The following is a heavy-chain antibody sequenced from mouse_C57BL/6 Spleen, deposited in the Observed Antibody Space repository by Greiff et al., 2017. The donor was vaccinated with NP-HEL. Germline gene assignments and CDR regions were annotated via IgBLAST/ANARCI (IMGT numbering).Heavy chain of an antibody. D-gene: IGHD1-1*01. V-gene: IGHV5-15*01. CDR1: GFTFSDYG. CDR3: ARHPYGTYPMDY. Sequence: EVKLVESGGGLVQPGGSLKLSCAASGFTFSDYGMAWVRQAPRKGPEWVAFISNLAYSIYYADTVTGRFTISRENAKNTLYLEMSSLRSEDTAMYYCARHPYGTYPMDYWGQGTSVTVSS. CDR2: ISNLAYSI. J-gene: IGHJ4*01.